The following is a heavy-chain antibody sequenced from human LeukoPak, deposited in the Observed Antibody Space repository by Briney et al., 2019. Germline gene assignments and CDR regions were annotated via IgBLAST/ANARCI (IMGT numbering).Heavy chain of an antibody. CDR1: GFTFSSYA. D-gene: IGHD3-16*01. J-gene: IGHJ3*02. Sequence: GGSLRLSCAASGFTFSSYAMHWVRQAPGKGLEWVAVISYDGSNKYYADSVKGRFTISRDNSKNTLYLQMNSLRAEDTAVYYCARAGGSDAFDIWGQGTMVTASS. V-gene: IGHV3-30*04. CDR2: ISYDGSNK. CDR3: ARAGGSDAFDI.